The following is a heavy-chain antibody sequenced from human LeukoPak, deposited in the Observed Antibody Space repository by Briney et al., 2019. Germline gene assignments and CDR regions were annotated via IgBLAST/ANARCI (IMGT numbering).Heavy chain of an antibody. CDR1: GYTFTGYY. CDR2: INPNSGGT. D-gene: IGHD6-13*01. CDR3: AREGIAAAGIDY. Sequence: ASVKVSCKASGYTFTGYYMHWVRQAPGQGLEWMGWINPNSGGTNYAQKLQGRVTMTTDTSTSTAYMELRSLRSDDTAVYYCAREGIAAAGIDYWGQGTLVTVSS. V-gene: IGHV1-2*02. J-gene: IGHJ4*02.